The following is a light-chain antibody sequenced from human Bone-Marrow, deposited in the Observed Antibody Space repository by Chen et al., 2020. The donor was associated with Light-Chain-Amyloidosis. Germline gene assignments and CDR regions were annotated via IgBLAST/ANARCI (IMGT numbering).Light chain of an antibody. J-gene: IGLJ3*02. CDR1: SSDVGGYNY. Sequence: QSALTQPASVSGSPGQSITISCTGTSSDVGGYNYVSWYQQHPGKAPKLMIYDVSNRPSGVSNRFSGSKSGNTATLTISRVEGGDEADYYCQVWDRSSDRPVFGGGTKLTVL. CDR2: DVS. CDR3: QVWDRSSDRPV. V-gene: IGLV2-14*01.